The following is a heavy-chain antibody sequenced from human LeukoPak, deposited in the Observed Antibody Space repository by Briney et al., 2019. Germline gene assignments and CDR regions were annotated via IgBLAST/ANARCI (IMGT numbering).Heavy chain of an antibody. Sequence: GGSLRLSCAAAGFSFSSHGMSWVRQAPGKGLEWVSGIIGGAGSTYYADSVKGRFTISGDNSKNTLFLQMNSLRAEDTAVYYCAHGAMYQLDYWGQGTLVTVSS. CDR3: AHGAMYQLDY. CDR1: GFSFSSHG. J-gene: IGHJ4*02. V-gene: IGHV3-23*01. CDR2: IIGGAGST. D-gene: IGHD2-2*01.